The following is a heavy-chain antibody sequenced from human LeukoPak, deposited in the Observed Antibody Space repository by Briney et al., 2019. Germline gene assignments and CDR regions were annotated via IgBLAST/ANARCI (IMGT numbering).Heavy chain of an antibody. CDR1: GGSITNYY. CDR3: AGLLKCSGGSCYSVEYFQY. V-gene: IGHV4-59*01. J-gene: IGHJ1*01. D-gene: IGHD2-15*01. Sequence: SQTDSLTCTVSGGSITNYYWSCIRQPPGKGLEWLGYIYYSGSTNYNPSLRSRVTISVDTSKNQFSLKLSSVTAADTAVYYCAGLLKCSGGSCYSVEYFQYWGQGTLVTVSS. CDR2: IYYSGST.